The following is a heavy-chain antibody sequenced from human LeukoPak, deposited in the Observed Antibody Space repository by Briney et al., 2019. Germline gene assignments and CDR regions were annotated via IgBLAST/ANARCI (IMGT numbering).Heavy chain of an antibody. D-gene: IGHD3-22*01. Sequence: PGGSLRLSCAASGFTVSSNYMSWVRQAPGKGLEWVSSISSSPSYIYYADSVKGRFTISRDDAKNSLYLQMNSLRAEDTAVYYCARAFMADYYDSSGYPNDFDYWGQGTLVTVSS. V-gene: IGHV3-21*01. CDR1: GFTVSSNY. CDR3: ARAFMADYYDSSGYPNDFDY. J-gene: IGHJ4*02. CDR2: ISSSPSYI.